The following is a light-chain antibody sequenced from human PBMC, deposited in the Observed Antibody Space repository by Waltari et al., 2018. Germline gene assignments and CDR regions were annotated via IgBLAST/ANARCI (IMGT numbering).Light chain of an antibody. J-gene: IGKJ4*01. Sequence: DIQMTQSPSSVSASVGDRVTITCRASQAIRNYLAWYHQKPGKAPNLLLYAASSSLSGVPSRFSGGGSGTEFTLTIGSLQPEDSGTYYCQQGNTFPLTFGGGTKVEI. CDR3: QQGNTFPLT. V-gene: IGKV1-12*01. CDR1: QAIRNY. CDR2: AAS.